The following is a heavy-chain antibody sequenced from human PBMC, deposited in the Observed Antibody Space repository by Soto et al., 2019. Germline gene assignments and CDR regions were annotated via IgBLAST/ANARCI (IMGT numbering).Heavy chain of an antibody. J-gene: IGHJ3*02. CDR3: ARTHLGDCSGGSCYFGFDAFDI. V-gene: IGHV2-70*04. D-gene: IGHD2-15*01. CDR2: IDWDDDK. Sequence: SGPTLVNPTQTPTLTCTFSGFPLSTSGMRVSWIRQPPGKALEWLARIDWDDDKFYSTSLKTRLTISKDTSKNQVVLTMTNMDPVGTATYYCARTHLGDCSGGSCYFGFDAFDIWGQGAMVAVSS. CDR1: GFPLSTSGMR.